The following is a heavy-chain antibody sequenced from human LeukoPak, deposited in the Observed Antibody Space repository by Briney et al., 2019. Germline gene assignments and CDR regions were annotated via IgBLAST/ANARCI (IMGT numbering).Heavy chain of an antibody. CDR1: GFTFSSYA. J-gene: IGHJ4*02. Sequence: GGSLRLSCAASGFTFSSYAMSWVRQAPGKGLEWVSTISGSGDNTYYADSVKGRFTNSRDNSKNTLYLQMNSLRAEDTAVYFCARGSASDTTYALGYWGQGTLVTVSS. D-gene: IGHD1-1*01. V-gene: IGHV3-23*01. CDR3: ARGSASDTTYALGY. CDR2: ISGSGDNT.